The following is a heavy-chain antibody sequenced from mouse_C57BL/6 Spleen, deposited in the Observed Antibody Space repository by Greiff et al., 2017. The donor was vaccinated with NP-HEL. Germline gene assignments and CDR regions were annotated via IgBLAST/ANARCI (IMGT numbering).Heavy chain of an antibody. CDR3: ALDGYSNAMDY. Sequence: QVQLKQSGPELVKPGASVKISCKASGYAFSSSWMNWVKQRPGKGLEWIGRIYPGDGDTNYNGKFKGKATLTADKSSSTAYMQLSSLTSEDSAVYLCALDGYSNAMDYWGQGTSVTVSS. J-gene: IGHJ4*01. CDR2: IYPGDGDT. CDR1: GYAFSSSW. D-gene: IGHD2-3*01. V-gene: IGHV1-82*01.